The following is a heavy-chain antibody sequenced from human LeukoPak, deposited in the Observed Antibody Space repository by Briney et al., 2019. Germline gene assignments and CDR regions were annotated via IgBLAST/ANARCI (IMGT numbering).Heavy chain of an antibody. CDR1: GFTFSSHW. CDR2: IKQDGSEK. D-gene: IGHD3-22*01. CDR3: ARDPLAYYYDSSGYYFDY. J-gene: IGHJ4*02. V-gene: IGHV3-7*01. Sequence: GGSLRLSCAASGFTFSSHWMSWVRQAPGKGLERVANIKQDGSEKYYVDSVKGRFTISRDNAKNSLYLQMNSLRAEDTAVYYCARDPLAYYYDSSGYYFDYWGQGTLVTVSS.